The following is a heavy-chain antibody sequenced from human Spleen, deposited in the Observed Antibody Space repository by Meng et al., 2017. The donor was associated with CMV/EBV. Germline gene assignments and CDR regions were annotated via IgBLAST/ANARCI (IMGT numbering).Heavy chain of an antibody. V-gene: IGHV3-30-3*01. CDR3: ARGDYCSSTSCYWGTYYYYGMDV. D-gene: IGHD2-2*01. CDR1: GFTFSSYA. J-gene: IGHJ6*02. CDR2: ISYDGSNK. Sequence: GGSLRLSCAASGFTFSSYAMHWVRQAPGKGLEWVAVISYDGSNKYYADSVKGRFTISRDNSKNTLYLQMNSLRAEDTAVYYCARGDYCSSTSCYWGTYYYYGMDVWGQGTTVTVSS.